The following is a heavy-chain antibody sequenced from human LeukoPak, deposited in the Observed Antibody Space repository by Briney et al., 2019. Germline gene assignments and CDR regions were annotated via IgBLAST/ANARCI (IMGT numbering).Heavy chain of an antibody. CDR2: INHSGST. CDR3: AREAADIVVVPAPGFDY. Sequence: SETLSLTCTVSGGSISSYYWSWIRQPAGKGLEWIGEINHSGSTNYNPSLKSRVTISVDTSKNQFSLKLSSVTAADTAVYYCAREAADIVVVPAPGFDYWGQGTLVTVSS. J-gene: IGHJ4*02. CDR1: GGSISSYY. V-gene: IGHV4-34*01. D-gene: IGHD2-2*01.